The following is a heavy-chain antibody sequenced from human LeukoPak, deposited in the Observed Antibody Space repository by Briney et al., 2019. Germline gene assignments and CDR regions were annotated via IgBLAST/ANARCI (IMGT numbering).Heavy chain of an antibody. CDR3: ARANVPNMITFRGNWFDP. V-gene: IGHV4-59*08. CDR2: IYYSGST. J-gene: IGHJ5*02. D-gene: IGHD3-16*01. CDR1: GGSISSYY. Sequence: SETLSLTCTVSGGSISSYYWSWIRQPPVKGLEWIGYIYYSGSTNYNPSLKSRVTISVDTSKNQFSLKLSSVTAADTAVYYCARANVPNMITFRGNWFDPWGQGTLVTVSS.